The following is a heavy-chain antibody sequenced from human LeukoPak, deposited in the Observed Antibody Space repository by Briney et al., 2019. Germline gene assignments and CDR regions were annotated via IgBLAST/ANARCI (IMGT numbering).Heavy chain of an antibody. Sequence: GGSLRLSCAASGYTFSSYSMNWVRQAPGKGLEWVSSISSSSSYIYYADSVKGRFTISRDNAKNSLYLQMNSLRAEDTAVYYCAREVAFGQYYFDYWGQGTLVTVSS. D-gene: IGHD3-10*01. V-gene: IGHV3-21*01. CDR3: AREVAFGQYYFDY. CDR1: GYTFSSYS. J-gene: IGHJ4*02. CDR2: ISSSSSYI.